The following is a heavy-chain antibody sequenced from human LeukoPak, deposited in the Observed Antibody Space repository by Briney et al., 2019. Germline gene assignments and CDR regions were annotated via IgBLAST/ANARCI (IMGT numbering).Heavy chain of an antibody. Sequence: PSETLSLTCAVYGGSFSGYYWSWIRQPPGKGLEWIGEINHSGSTIYNPSLKSRVTISVDTSKNQFSLKLSSVTAADTAVYYCARGPEDFDPWGQGTLVTVSS. D-gene: IGHD2-2*01. CDR1: GGSFSGYY. CDR3: ARGPEDFDP. V-gene: IGHV4-34*01. J-gene: IGHJ5*02. CDR2: INHSGST.